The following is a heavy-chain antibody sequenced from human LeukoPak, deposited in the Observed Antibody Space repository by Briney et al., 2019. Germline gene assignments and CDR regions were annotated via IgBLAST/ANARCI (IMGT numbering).Heavy chain of an antibody. J-gene: IGHJ5*02. CDR3: ARTAARPGGWFDP. Sequence: PSETLSLTCAVYGGSFSGYYWSWIRQPPGKGLEWIGEINHSGSTNYNPSLKSRVTISVDTSKNQFSLKLSSVTAADTAVYYSARTAARPGGWFDPWGQGTLVTVSS. CDR2: INHSGST. D-gene: IGHD4-23*01. V-gene: IGHV4-34*01. CDR1: GGSFSGYY.